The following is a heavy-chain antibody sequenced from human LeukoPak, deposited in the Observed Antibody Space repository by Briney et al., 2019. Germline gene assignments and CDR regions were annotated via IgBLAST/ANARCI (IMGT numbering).Heavy chain of an antibody. CDR3: ASPATGNRDGFDY. Sequence: NPSETLSLTCAVYRGSSSGYYWTWIRQPPGMGLEWIGDLNGDGGTSYNPSLQTRVSISGDTSKNQVSLKLTSVSAADTAVYYCASPATGNRDGFDYWSQGTLVSVSS. CDR2: LNGDGGT. D-gene: IGHD5-24*01. V-gene: IGHV4-34*01. J-gene: IGHJ4*02. CDR1: RGSSSGYY.